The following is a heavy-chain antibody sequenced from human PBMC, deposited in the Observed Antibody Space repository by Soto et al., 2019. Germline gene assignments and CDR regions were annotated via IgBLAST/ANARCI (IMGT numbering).Heavy chain of an antibody. Sequence: GESLKISCKASGYSFTTYWIGWVRQMPGKGLEWMGIIYPGDSDTKYSPSFQGQVTISADKSITTAYLQWSSLKASDTAMYYCAKDPKGVTDYWGQGTLVTVSS. CDR2: IYPGDSDT. D-gene: IGHD3-16*01. J-gene: IGHJ4*02. CDR1: GYSFTTYW. CDR3: AKDPKGVTDY. V-gene: IGHV5-51*01.